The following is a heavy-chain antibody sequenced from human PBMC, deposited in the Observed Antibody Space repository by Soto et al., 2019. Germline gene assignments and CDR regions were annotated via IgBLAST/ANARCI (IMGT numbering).Heavy chain of an antibody. CDR2: IYYSGSS. CDR1: GASISNEHYY. CDR3: ARLFWSGYHLDF. J-gene: IGHJ4*02. V-gene: IGHV4-30-4*01. D-gene: IGHD3-3*01. Sequence: SETLSLTCSVSGASISNEHYYWNWIRQPPGKGLEWLGYIYYSGSSSYSPSLKSRLTMSLDTSTNQFSLRLTSVTAADTAVYYCARLFWSGYHLDFWGQGILVTVSS.